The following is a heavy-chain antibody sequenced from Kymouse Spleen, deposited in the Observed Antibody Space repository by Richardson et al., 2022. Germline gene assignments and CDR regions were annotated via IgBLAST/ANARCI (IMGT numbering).Heavy chain of an antibody. CDR1: GFTFSSYA. J-gene: IGHJ3*02. D-gene: IGHD3-10*01. CDR3: AKDYYYGSGSSDDAFDI. Sequence: EVQLVESGGGLVQPGGSLRLSCAASGFTFSSYAMSWVRQAPGKGLEWVSAISGSGGSTYYADSVKGRFTISRDNSKNTLYLQMNSLRAEDTAVYYCAKDYYYGSGSSDDAFDIWGQGTMVTVSS. CDR2: ISGSGGST. V-gene: IGHV3-23*04.